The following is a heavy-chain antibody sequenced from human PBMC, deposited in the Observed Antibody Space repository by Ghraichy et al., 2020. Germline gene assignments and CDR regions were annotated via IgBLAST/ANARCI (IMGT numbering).Heavy chain of an antibody. D-gene: IGHD2-2*01. Sequence: GGSLRLSCEGSGFSFSDYSMIWVRLTPRKALEWVSYITGSSITIFYTDSVKGRFTISRDNAKNSLYLQMNSLRAEDTAVYYCARDPYHGSLDYWGQGTLVTVSS. CDR3: ARDPYHGSLDY. CDR1: GFSFSDYS. J-gene: IGHJ4*02. V-gene: IGHV3-48*01. CDR2: ITGSSITI.